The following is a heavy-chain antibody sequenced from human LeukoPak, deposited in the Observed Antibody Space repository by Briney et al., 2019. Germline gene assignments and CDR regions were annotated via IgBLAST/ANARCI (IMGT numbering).Heavy chain of an antibody. J-gene: IGHJ6*02. CDR2: IIPILGIA. CDR3: ARGIFGSSGYYYPSYYGMDV. D-gene: IGHD3-22*01. CDR1: GGTFSSYA. V-gene: IGHV1-69*04. Sequence: HVASVKVSCKASGGTFSSYAISWVRQAPGQGLEWMGRIIPILGIANYAQKFQGRVTITADKSTSTAYMELSSLRSEDTAVYYCARGIFGSSGYYYPSYYGMDVWGQGTTVTVSS.